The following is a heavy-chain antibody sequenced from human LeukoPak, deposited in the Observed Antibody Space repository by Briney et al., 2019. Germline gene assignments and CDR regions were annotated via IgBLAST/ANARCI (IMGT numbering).Heavy chain of an antibody. J-gene: IGHJ3*02. V-gene: IGHV3-21*01. CDR3: ARESSPEDAFDI. Sequence: GGSLGLSCAASGFTFSSYSMNWVRQAPGKGLEWVSSISSSSSYIYYADSVKGRFTISRDNAKNSLYLQMNSLRAEDTAVYYCARESSPEDAFDIWGQGTMVTVSS. CDR1: GFTFSSYS. CDR2: ISSSSSYI.